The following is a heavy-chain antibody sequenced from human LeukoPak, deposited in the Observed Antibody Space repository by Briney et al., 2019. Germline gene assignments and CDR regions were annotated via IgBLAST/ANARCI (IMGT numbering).Heavy chain of an antibody. D-gene: IGHD3-22*01. CDR3: ARGRYYYDSSGYYRGYYFDY. CDR2: ISYDGSNK. V-gene: IGHV3-30-3*01. Sequence: PGRSLRLSCAASGFTFSSYAMHWVRQAPGKGLEWVAVISYDGSNKYYADSVKGRFTISRDNSKNTLYLQMNSLRAEDTAVYYCARGRYYYDSSGYYRGYYFDYWGQGTLVTDSS. CDR1: GFTFSSYA. J-gene: IGHJ4*02.